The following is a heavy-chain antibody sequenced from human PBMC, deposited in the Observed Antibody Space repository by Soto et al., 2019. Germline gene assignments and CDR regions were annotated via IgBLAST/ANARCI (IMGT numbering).Heavy chain of an antibody. CDR3: ARTLAPLRVSTQYYYYSMDV. D-gene: IGHD2-15*01. CDR1: GYTFSSYA. CDR2: INDGNGKT. Sequence: QAQLVQSGAEVKKPGASVKLSCKASGYTFSSYAMHWVRQAPGQRLEWMGWINDGNGKTKYAQKFQGRVTITRDTSATTAYMELSRLRSEDTAVYYCARTLAPLRVSTQYYYYSMDVWGKGTTVTVSS. V-gene: IGHV1-3*01. J-gene: IGHJ6*03.